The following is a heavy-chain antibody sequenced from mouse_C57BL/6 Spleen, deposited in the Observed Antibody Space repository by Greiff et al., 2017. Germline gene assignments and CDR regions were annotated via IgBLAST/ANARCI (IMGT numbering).Heavy chain of an antibody. J-gene: IGHJ4*01. CDR1: GYTFTDYE. CDR2: IDPETGGT. V-gene: IGHV1-15*01. D-gene: IGHD1-1*02. Sequence: VQLQQSGAELVRPGASVTLSCKASGYTFTDYEMHWVKQTPGHGLEWIGDIDPETGGTAYNQKFKGKAILTAAKSSSTAYMELLSLTSEDSAVFCCTPRTLAQHYSAMGDWGKGTSVTASS. CDR3: TPRTLAQHYSAMGD.